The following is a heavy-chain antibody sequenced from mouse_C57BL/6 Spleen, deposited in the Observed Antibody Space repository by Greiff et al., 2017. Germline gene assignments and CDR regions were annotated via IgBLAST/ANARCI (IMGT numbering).Heavy chain of an antibody. J-gene: IGHJ1*03. V-gene: IGHV1-69*01. D-gene: IGHD5-5*01. CDR3: ARRDYPWYFDV. Sequence: QVQLQQPGAELVMPGASVKLSCKASGYTFTSYWMHWVKQRPGQGLEWIGEIDPSDSYTNYNQKFKGKSTLTVDKSSSTAYMQLSSLTSEDSAVYYCARRDYPWYFDVWGTGTTGTVSS. CDR1: GYTFTSYW. CDR2: IDPSDSYT.